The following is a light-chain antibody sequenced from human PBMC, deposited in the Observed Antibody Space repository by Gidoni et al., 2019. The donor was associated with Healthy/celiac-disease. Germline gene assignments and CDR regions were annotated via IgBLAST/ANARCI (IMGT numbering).Light chain of an antibody. CDR1: QSISSY. V-gene: IGKV1-39*01. J-gene: IGKJ1*01. CDR3: QQSYNTPRT. Sequence: DIQMTQSPSSLSASVGDRVTITCRASQSISSYLNWYQQKPGKAPKLLIYAASRLQSGVPSRFRGSGSGTDFTLTISSLQPEDFATYYCQQSYNTPRTFGQGTKVEIK. CDR2: AAS.